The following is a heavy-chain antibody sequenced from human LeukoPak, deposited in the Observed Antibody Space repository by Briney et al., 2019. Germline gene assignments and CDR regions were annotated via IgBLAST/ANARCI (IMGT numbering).Heavy chain of an antibody. Sequence: AASVKVSCKASGYTFTRYGISWVRQAPGQGLEWMGWISAYNGNTNYAQNLQGRVTMTTDTPAGTAYMELRSLTSDDTAVYYCARGGGYNDYWGQGTLVTVSS. J-gene: IGHJ4*02. CDR1: GYTFTRYG. V-gene: IGHV1-18*01. CDR2: ISAYNGNT. CDR3: ARGGGYNDY. D-gene: IGHD5-24*01.